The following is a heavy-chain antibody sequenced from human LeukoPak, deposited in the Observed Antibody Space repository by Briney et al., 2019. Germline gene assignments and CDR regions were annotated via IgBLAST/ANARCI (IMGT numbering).Heavy chain of an antibody. CDR1: GGSLNSYY. V-gene: IGHV4-59*01. Sequence: SETLSLTCTVSGGSLNSYYWSWIRQPPGKGLEWIGFITHSGGTDFDSSLGGRVTISVDTSKNQFSLRLTSMTAADTAVYFCARGRISNWGFEGTLFDAWGQGVLVTVSS. CDR3: ARGRISNWGFEGTLFDA. D-gene: IGHD7-27*01. CDR2: ITHSGGT. J-gene: IGHJ4*02.